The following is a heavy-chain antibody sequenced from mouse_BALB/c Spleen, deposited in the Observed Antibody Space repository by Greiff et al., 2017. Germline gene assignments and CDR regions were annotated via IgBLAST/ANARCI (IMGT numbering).Heavy chain of an antibody. CDR1: GDSITSGY. CDR2: ISYSGST. Sequence: VQLKESGPSLVKPSQTLSLTCSVTGDSITSGYWNWIRKFPGNKLEYMGYISYSGSTYYNPSLKSRISITRDTSKNQYYLQLNSVTTEDTATYYCARYPYYYGSSYPYFDYWGQGTTLTVSS. V-gene: IGHV3-8*02. J-gene: IGHJ2*01. CDR3: ARYPYYYGSSYPYFDY. D-gene: IGHD1-1*01.